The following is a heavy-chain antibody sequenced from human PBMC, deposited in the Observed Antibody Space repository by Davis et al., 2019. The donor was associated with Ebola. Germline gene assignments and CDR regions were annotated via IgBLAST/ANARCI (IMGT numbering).Heavy chain of an antibody. CDR2: ISYSSIYI. CDR1: GFTFSSYY. J-gene: IGHJ6*02. Sequence: GESLKISCAASGFTFSSYYMNWVRQAPGKGLEWVSSISYSSIYISDADSVKGRFTISRDNAKNSLYLQMNSLRAEDTAVYYCAREAGSSSSLYFYGMDVWGQGTTVTVSS. V-gene: IGHV3-21*01. CDR3: AREAGSSSSLYFYGMDV. D-gene: IGHD6-6*01.